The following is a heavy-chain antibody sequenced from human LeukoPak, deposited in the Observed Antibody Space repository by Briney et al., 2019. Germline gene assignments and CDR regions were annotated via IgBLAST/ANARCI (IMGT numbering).Heavy chain of an antibody. CDR1: GYTFTRYY. V-gene: IGHV1-2*06. Sequence: GASVKVSCKASGYTFTRYYMHWVRQAPGQGLEWMGRLNPNSGVTNFAQRFQGRVTMTRDTSITTAYMELSSLRADDTAVYYCARGDYDFWSGPFSYWGQGTLVTVSS. CDR3: ARGDYDFWSGPFSY. CDR2: LNPNSGVT. D-gene: IGHD3-3*01. J-gene: IGHJ4*02.